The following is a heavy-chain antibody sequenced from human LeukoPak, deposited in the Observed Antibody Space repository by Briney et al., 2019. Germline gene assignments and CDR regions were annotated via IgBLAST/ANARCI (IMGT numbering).Heavy chain of an antibody. J-gene: IGHJ4*02. CDR1: GGSISSSSYY. Sequence: SETLSLTCTVSGGSISSSSYYWGWIRQPPGKGLEWIGSIYYSGSTYYNPSLKSRVTISVDTSKNQFSLQLNSVTPKDTAEYYCAGTTDYSSFLAYWGQGTLVTVSS. CDR3: AGTTDYSSFLAY. V-gene: IGHV4-39*01. CDR2: IYYSGST. D-gene: IGHD4-11*01.